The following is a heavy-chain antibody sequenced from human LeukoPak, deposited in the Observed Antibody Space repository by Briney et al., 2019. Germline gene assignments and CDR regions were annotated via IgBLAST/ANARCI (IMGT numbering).Heavy chain of an antibody. V-gene: IGHV4-34*12. Sequence: SETLSLTCAVYGVSFSGYYWSCIRQPPGKGLEWIGEIVHSGNTKYNPSLKSRVTMSVDTSKNQFSLKLSSVAAADTAVYYCARDVVSGTPGFDIWGQGTMVTVSS. CDR3: ARDVVSGTPGFDI. D-gene: IGHD1-14*01. J-gene: IGHJ3*02. CDR2: IVHSGNT. CDR1: GVSFSGYY.